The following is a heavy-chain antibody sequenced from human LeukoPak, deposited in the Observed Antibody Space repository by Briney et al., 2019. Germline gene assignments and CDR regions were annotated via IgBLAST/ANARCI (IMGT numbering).Heavy chain of an antibody. CDR1: GFTFSNYW. CDR2: IKQDGSEK. J-gene: IGHJ4*02. V-gene: IGHV3-7*01. Sequence: GGSLRLSCAASGFTFSNYWMSWVRQAPGKGLEWVASIKQDGSEKYYVDSVKGRFTISRDNAKNSLYLQMNSLRAEDTAVYFCARGNWDYYDSSGYYGYWGQGTLVTVSS. CDR3: ARGNWDYYDSSGYYGY. D-gene: IGHD3-22*01.